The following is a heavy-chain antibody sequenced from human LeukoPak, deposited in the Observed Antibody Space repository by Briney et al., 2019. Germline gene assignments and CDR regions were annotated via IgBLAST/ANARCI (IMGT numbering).Heavy chain of an antibody. V-gene: IGHV1-2*02. CDR1: GYTFTGHY. D-gene: IGHD5-12*01. CDR2: IYPKSGGT. Sequence: SVKASCKASGYTFTGHYMHWVRQAPGQGLEWMGWIYPKSGGTNYEQKFQTRVTMTRDTSITTAFMELNILKSDDTAVYYCVRDGYSRGAFDIWGQGTMVTVSS. J-gene: IGHJ3*02. CDR3: VRDGYSRGAFDI.